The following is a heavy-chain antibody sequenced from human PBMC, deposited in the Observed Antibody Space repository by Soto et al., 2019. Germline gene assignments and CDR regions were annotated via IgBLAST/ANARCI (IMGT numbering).Heavy chain of an antibody. Sequence: LRLSCAASGVTFSSYGMHWVRQTPGKGLEWVALISYDGSNKYYVDSVRGRFTISRDNSKNTLYLQMTSLRAEDTAVYYCAKAPSGWYYFDYWGQGTLVTVSS. CDR3: AKAPSGWYYFDY. D-gene: IGHD6-19*01. V-gene: IGHV3-30*18. J-gene: IGHJ4*02. CDR2: ISYDGSNK. CDR1: GVTFSSYG.